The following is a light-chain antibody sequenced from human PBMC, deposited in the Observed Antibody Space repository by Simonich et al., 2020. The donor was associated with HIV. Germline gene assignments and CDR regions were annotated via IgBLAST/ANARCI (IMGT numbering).Light chain of an antibody. Sequence: DIVMTQSPDSLSVSLGERATINCKSSQSVLYSSNNKNYLAWYQKKPGPPPKLLIERASTRESGVPDRFSGSGSGTDFTLTISSLQAEDVAVYYCQQYYSIPWTFGQGTKVEIK. CDR2: RAS. V-gene: IGKV4-1*01. CDR3: QQYYSIPWT. J-gene: IGKJ1*01. CDR1: QSVLYSSNNKNY.